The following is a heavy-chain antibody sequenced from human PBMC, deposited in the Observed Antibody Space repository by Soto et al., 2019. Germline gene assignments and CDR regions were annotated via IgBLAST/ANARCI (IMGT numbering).Heavy chain of an antibody. CDR2: ISYDGSNK. CDR3: ATPSKWELDLWTFDI. D-gene: IGHD1-26*01. Sequence: QVQLVGSGGGVVQPGRSLRLSCAASGFTFSSYGMHWVRQAPGKGLEWVAVISYDGSNKYYADSVKGRFTISRDNSKNTLYLQMNSLRAEDTAVYYCATPSKWELDLWTFDIWGQGTMVTVSS. V-gene: IGHV3-30*03. CDR1: GFTFSSYG. J-gene: IGHJ3*02.